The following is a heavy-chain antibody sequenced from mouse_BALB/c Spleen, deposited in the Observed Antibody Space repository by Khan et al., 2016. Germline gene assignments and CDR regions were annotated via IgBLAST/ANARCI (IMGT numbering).Heavy chain of an antibody. D-gene: IGHD1-1*01. CDR2: IYPGGGYT. J-gene: IGHJ1*01. Sequence: QIQLVQSGAELVRPGTSVKISCKASGYTFTNYWLGWVKQRPGHGLEWIGDIYPGGGYTNYNEKFKGKATLTADTSSSTAYMQLSSLTSEDSAVYFCAGFYYGSSCWYFDGWGAGTTVTVSS. V-gene: IGHV1-63*02. CDR3: AGFYYGSSCWYFDG. CDR1: GYTFTNYW.